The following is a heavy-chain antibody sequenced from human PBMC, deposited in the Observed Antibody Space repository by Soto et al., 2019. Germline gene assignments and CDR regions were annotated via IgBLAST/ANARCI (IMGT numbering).Heavy chain of an antibody. V-gene: IGHV4-34*01. D-gene: IGHD3-10*01. CDR3: ASGEVVRGSYVTVDY. J-gene: IGHJ4*02. CDR1: GGSFSGYY. Sequence: QVQLQQWGAGLLKPSETLSLTSAVYGGSFSGYYWSWIRQPPGKGLEWIGEINHSGSTNYNPSLKSRFTLAVDTSKNQFSLKLSAVTAADTAVYYCASGEVVRGSYVTVDYWGQGTLVTVSS. CDR2: INHSGST.